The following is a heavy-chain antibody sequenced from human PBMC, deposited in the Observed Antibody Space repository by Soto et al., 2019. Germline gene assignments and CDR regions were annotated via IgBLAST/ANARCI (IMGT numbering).Heavy chain of an antibody. CDR1: GASVSSATYY. CDR3: AREVSTGGDAFDI. J-gene: IGHJ3*02. CDR2: IYYSGST. D-gene: IGHD7-27*01. Sequence: PSETLSLTCTVSGASVSSATYYWNWIRQPPGKPLEWIGYIYYSGSTNYNPSLKSRVTISLDTSNDQFSLKLSSVTAADTAVYYCAREVSTGGDAFDIWGQGTMVTVSS. V-gene: IGHV4-61*01.